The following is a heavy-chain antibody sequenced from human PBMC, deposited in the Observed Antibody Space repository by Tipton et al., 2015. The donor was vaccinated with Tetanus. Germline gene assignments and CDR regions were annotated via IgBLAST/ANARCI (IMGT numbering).Heavy chain of an antibody. CDR3: ASGSALDY. CDR1: GFTLKGYY. D-gene: IGHD6-25*01. J-gene: IGHJ4*02. CDR2: ISSDDPTT. V-gene: IGHV3-11*04. Sequence: SLRLSCAASGFTLKGYYMSWVRQAPGKGLEWLSYISSDDPTTSYADSVKGRFTISRDDANNSLHLQMGSLRADDTAVYYCASGSALDYWGQGTLVSVSS.